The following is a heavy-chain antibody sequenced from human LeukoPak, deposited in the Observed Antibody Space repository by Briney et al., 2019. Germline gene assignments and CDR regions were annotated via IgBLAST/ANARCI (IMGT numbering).Heavy chain of an antibody. CDR3: TPVSSSGWFGPRTYYFDY. D-gene: IGHD6-19*01. Sequence: PGGSLRLSCAASGFTFSNAWMNWVRQAPGKGLEWVGRIKSKTDGGTTDYAAPVKGRFTISRDDSKNTLYLQMNSLKTEDTAVYYCTPVSSSGWFGPRTYYFDYWGQGTLVTVSS. V-gene: IGHV3-15*07. CDR2: IKSKTDGGTT. CDR1: GFTFSNAW. J-gene: IGHJ4*02.